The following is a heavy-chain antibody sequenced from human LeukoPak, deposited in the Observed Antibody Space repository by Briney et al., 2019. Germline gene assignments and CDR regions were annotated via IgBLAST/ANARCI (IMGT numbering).Heavy chain of an antibody. Sequence: KPSETLSLTCDVSGASISTGDYYWSWIRQPAGKGLEWIAYIYNTGTKYSSPSLNRRVAMSIDSSNNQFSLKLNSVTAADTAVYYCARASYLRGGYHGGFDYWGLGILVTVSS. CDR1: GASISTGDYY. J-gene: IGHJ4*02. D-gene: IGHD1-26*01. CDR2: IYNTGTK. CDR3: ARASYLRGGYHGGFDY. V-gene: IGHV4-30-4*08.